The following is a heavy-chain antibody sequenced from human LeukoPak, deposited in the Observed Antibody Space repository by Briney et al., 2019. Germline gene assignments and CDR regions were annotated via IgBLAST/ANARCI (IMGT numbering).Heavy chain of an antibody. Sequence: SVKVSCKASGGTFSSYAISWVRQAPGQGLEWMGGIIPVFGTANYAQKFQGRVTITADESTSTAYMELSSLRSEDTAVYYCARDEPLRFLEWLSGYYYYMDVWGKGTTVAVSS. D-gene: IGHD3-3*01. J-gene: IGHJ6*03. CDR1: GGTFSSYA. V-gene: IGHV1-69*01. CDR3: ARDEPLRFLEWLSGYYYYMDV. CDR2: IIPVFGTA.